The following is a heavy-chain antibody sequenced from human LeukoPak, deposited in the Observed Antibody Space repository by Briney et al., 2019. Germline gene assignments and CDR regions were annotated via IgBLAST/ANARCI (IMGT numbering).Heavy chain of an antibody. CDR3: ATGCVGSPSCFTTGYDH. V-gene: IGHV3-23*01. D-gene: IGHD1-26*01. CDR2: ISDSGRDT. Sequence: GGSLRLSCAVSGLTFNTYAMIWVRQAPGRGLEWVSGISDSGRDTYYSDSVKGRFSISRDNSKSTVYLQMNSLRAEDTALYFCATGCVGSPSCFTTGYDHWGQGTLVTVSS. J-gene: IGHJ4*02. CDR1: GLTFNTYA.